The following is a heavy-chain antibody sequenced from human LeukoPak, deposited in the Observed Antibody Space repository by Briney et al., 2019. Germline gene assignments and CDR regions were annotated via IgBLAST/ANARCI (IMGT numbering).Heavy chain of an antibody. CDR3: ARDLGLVATISWYFDL. CDR2: IIPIFGTA. CDR1: GGTFSSYA. V-gene: IGHV1-69*13. D-gene: IGHD5-12*01. Sequence: ASVTVSCKASGGTFSSYAISWVRQAPGQGLEWMGGIIPIFGTANYAQKFQGRVTITADESTSTAYMELSSLRSEDTAVYYCARDLGLVATISWYFDLWGRGTLVTVSS. J-gene: IGHJ2*01.